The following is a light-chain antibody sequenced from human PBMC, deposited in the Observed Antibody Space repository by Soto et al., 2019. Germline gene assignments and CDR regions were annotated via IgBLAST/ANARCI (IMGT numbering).Light chain of an antibody. CDR3: QQYNKWAT. CDR1: QSVSAN. CDR2: GAS. Sequence: EVVMTQSPATLSVSPGERATLSCRASQSVSANLAWYQQKPGQAPRLPIYGASSRATGIPARFSGSGSGTDFTLTISSLQSEDFAVYYCQQYNKWATFGPGTRLEIE. J-gene: IGKJ5*01. V-gene: IGKV3-15*01.